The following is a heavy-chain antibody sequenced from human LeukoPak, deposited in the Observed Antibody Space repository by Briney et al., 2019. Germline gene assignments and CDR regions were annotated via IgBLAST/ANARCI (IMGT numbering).Heavy chain of an antibody. CDR1: GGSISSYY. CDR2: IYHNGRT. Sequence: PSETLSLTCTVSGGSISSYYWSWIRQPPGKGLEWIGTIYHNGRTYYNPSLKSRVTISLDTSKNQFSLDLTSVTAADTALYYCARAFRESFFDYWGQGTLVTVSS. J-gene: IGHJ4*02. CDR3: ARAFRESFFDY. V-gene: IGHV4-59*08.